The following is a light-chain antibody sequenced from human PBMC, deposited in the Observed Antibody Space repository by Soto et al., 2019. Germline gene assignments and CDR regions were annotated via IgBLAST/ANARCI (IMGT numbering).Light chain of an antibody. Sequence: EIVLTQSPATLSLSPGERATLSCRASQSVSSYLAWYQQKPGQAPRLLIYDASNRATGIPARFSGSGAGTDFTLTISSLEPEDFPVYYCQQRSNWRLTFGGGTKVEIK. CDR3: QQRSNWRLT. J-gene: IGKJ4*01. V-gene: IGKV3-11*01. CDR2: DAS. CDR1: QSVSSY.